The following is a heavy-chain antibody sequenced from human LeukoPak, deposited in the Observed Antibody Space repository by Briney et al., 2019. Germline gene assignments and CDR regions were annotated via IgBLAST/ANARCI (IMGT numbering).Heavy chain of an antibody. D-gene: IGHD5-18*01. CDR1: GGSFSGYY. CDR3: ARGVDPAMTHFDY. CDR2: INHSGST. J-gene: IGHJ4*02. V-gene: IGHV4-34*01. Sequence: SETLSLTCAVYGGSFSGYYWSWIRQPPGKGLEWIGEINHSGSTNYNPSLKSRVTISVDTSKNQFSLKLSSVTAADTAVYYCARGVDPAMTHFDYWGQGTLVTVSS.